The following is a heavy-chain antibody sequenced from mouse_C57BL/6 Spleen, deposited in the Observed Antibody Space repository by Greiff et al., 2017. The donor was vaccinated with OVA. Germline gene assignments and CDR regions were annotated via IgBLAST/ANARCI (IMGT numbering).Heavy chain of an antibody. Sequence: QVQLQQPGAELVKPGASVKLSCKASGYTFTSYWMHWVKQRPGQGLEWIGMIHPNSGSTNYNEKFKSKATLTVDKSSSTAYMQLSSLTSEDSAVYYCARGDYDYDALDYWGQGTTLTVSS. CDR1: GYTFTSYW. D-gene: IGHD2-4*01. CDR2: IHPNSGST. J-gene: IGHJ2*01. CDR3: ARGDYDYDALDY. V-gene: IGHV1-64*01.